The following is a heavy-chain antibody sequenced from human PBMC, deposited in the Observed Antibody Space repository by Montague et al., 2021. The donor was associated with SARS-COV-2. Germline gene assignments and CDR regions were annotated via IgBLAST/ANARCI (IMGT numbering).Heavy chain of an antibody. CDR3: ARENTVTTFGGPYYIDS. CDR2: IYDSGST. J-gene: IGHJ4*02. V-gene: IGHV4-59*02. Sequence: SETLSLTCIVSGSSARSYYWSWIRQPPGKGLEWIGYIYDSGSTNYNPSLKSRVTISVDTSKNQFSLKLSSVTAADTAVYYCARENTVTTFGGPYYIDSWGQGTLGTVSA. D-gene: IGHD4-17*01. CDR1: GSSARSYY.